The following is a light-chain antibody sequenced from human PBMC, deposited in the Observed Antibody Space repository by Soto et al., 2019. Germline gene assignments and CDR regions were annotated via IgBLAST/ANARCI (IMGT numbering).Light chain of an antibody. CDR1: QTISSW. CDR2: GAS. Sequence: IQMTQSPSTLSGSVGDRVTITCRASQTISSWLAWYQQKPGKAPNLLMYGASYLKSGVPTRFSGSGSGTDFTLTISSLQPEDFAIYYCQQTYTTPEITFGQGTRLEI. V-gene: IGKV1-39*01. J-gene: IGKJ5*01. CDR3: QQTYTTPEIT.